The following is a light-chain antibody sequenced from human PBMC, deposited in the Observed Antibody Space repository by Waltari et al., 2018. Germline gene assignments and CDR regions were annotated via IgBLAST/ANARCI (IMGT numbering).Light chain of an antibody. Sequence: EIVLTQSPGTLSLSLGERATLSCRASQSVSRSLAWYQQKPGQAPRLLIYGASSRATGIPDRFSGGGSGTDFSLTISRLEPEDFAVYYCQHYLRLPATFGQGTKVEIK. J-gene: IGKJ1*01. CDR1: QSVSRS. CDR3: QHYLRLPAT. V-gene: IGKV3-20*01. CDR2: GAS.